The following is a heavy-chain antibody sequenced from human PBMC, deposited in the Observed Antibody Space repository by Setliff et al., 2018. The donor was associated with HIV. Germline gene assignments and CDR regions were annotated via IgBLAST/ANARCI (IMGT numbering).Heavy chain of an antibody. J-gene: IGHJ4*02. D-gene: IGHD2-21*01. CDR3: ARQVTVVGYFETAAGSFNY. Sequence: SETLSLTCSVSGGSTSSSSYYWAWVRQPPGKGPEWIGSVYYSGSTHYNPSLKSRVTISTDTSKNQFSLKVRSVTAADTAVYYCARQVTVVGYFETAAGSFNYWGPGTLVTVSS. CDR1: GGSTSSSSYY. V-gene: IGHV4-39*01. CDR2: VYYSGST.